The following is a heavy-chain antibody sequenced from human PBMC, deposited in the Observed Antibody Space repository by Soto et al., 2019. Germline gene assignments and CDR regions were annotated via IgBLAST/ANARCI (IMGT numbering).Heavy chain of an antibody. V-gene: IGHV4-61*08. CDR3: AILDYDSSGYHHDY. CDR1: GLSVISGVWS. CDR2: IFYSGST. Sequence: SETLSLTCPGSGLSVISGVWSCSWFRQPPGKGLEWIACIFYSGSTNHIPSLKSRVTISVDMSKNQFSLKLSSVTAADTAVYYCAILDYDSSGYHHDYWGQGTLVTVSS. J-gene: IGHJ4*02. D-gene: IGHD3-22*01.